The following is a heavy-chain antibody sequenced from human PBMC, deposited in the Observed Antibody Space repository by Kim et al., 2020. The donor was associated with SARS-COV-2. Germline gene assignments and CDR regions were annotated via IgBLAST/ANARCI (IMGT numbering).Heavy chain of an antibody. CDR2: VSPSGTT. D-gene: IGHD1-1*01. CDR3: ARGWNLDV. Sequence: SETLSLTCTVSGASISSYFYSWIRQPAGKGLEPAGKGLEWIGRVSPSGTTTYNPSLKSRLTVSVDTSKNQFSLKLNSVTAADTAIYYCARGWNLDVWGQG. CDR1: GASISSYF. J-gene: IGHJ6*02. V-gene: IGHV4-4*07.